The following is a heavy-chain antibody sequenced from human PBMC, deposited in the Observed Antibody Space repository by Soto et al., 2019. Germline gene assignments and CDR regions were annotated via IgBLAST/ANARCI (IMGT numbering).Heavy chain of an antibody. V-gene: IGHV3-30*18. J-gene: IGHJ3*02. CDR2: ISYDGSLE. D-gene: IGHD3-10*01. CDR1: GLTFSRYG. Sequence: QVQLVESGGGVVQPGRSLRLSCGASGLTFSRYGMHWVRQAPGKGLEWVALISYDGSLEYYSDSVKGRFTISRDNSKNTLYLQMNSLRAEDTAMYYCAKDQELDHDPFDIWGQGTMVTVSS. CDR3: AKDQELDHDPFDI.